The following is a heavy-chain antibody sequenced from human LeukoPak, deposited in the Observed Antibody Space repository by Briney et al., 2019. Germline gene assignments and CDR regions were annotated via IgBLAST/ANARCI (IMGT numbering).Heavy chain of an antibody. CDR2: ISYDGSNK. D-gene: IGHD3-10*01. Sequence: SCKASGGTFSSYAMHWVRQAPGKGLEWVAVISYDGSNKYYADSVKGRFTISRDDSKNTLYLQMNSLRAEDTAVYYCARDYQGRNYYGSGSLDYWGQGTLVTVSS. J-gene: IGHJ4*02. CDR1: GGTFSSYA. CDR3: ARDYQGRNYYGSGSLDY. V-gene: IGHV3-30-3*01.